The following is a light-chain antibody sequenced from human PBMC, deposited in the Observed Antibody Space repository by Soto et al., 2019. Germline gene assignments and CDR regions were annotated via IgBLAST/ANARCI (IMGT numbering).Light chain of an antibody. CDR3: LQYDTAPPRYP. J-gene: IGKJ2*01. V-gene: IGKV3-20*01. CDR2: GPS. Sequence: EVVLTQSPGTLSLSPGERATLSCRASQSVSRRYLAWYQQKPGQAPRLLIFGPSSRATGIPDRFSGSGSGTDFTLTISSLEPEDFAVYYCLQYDTAPPRYPFGQGTKLEIK. CDR1: QSVSRRY.